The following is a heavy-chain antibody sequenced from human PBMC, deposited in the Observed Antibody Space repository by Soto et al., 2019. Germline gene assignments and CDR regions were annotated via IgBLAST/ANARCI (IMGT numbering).Heavy chain of an antibody. V-gene: IGHV1-24*01. CDR1: GYTLTDLS. D-gene: IGHD3-3*01. J-gene: IGHJ4*02. CDR2: VDPEDGET. Sequence: QVQLVQSGAEVKKPGSSVKVSCKVSGYTLTDLSMQWVRQAPGKGLEWMGGVDPEDGETIYAQKFQGRGTMTEGTATDTAYMEMRSLRSEDTGVYYCATHRSGRFLEWLPEGSLGYWGQGTLVTVSS. CDR3: ATHRSGRFLEWLPEGSLGY.